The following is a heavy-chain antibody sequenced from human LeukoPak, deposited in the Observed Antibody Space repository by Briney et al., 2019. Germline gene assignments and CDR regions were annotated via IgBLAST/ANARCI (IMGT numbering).Heavy chain of an antibody. CDR1: GYTFTGYY. D-gene: IGHD2-21*01. V-gene: IGHV1-2*02. CDR2: INPNSGGT. Sequence: ASVKVSCKASGYTFTGYYMHWVRQAPGQGREWMGWINPNSGGTNYAQKFQGRVTMTRDTSISTAYMEQSRLRSDDTAVYYCAREVLWGGETTGWFDPWGQGTLVTVSS. J-gene: IGHJ5*02. CDR3: AREVLWGGETTGWFDP.